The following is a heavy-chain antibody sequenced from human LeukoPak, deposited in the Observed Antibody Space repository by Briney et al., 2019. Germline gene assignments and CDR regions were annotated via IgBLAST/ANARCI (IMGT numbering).Heavy chain of an antibody. D-gene: IGHD1-1*01. CDR2: INTYNGIT. Sequence: GASVKVSCKASGYTFTSYGISWVRQAPGQGLEWMGWINTYNGITNYAQKLQGRVTMTTDTSTSTAYMELRSLRYDDTAVYYCAGGQNAFDIRGQGTVVTVSS. CDR3: AGGQNAFDI. J-gene: IGHJ3*02. V-gene: IGHV1-18*01. CDR1: GYTFTSYG.